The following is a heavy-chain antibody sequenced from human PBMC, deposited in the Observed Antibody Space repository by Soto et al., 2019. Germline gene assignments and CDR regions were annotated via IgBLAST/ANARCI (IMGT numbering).Heavy chain of an antibody. D-gene: IGHD6-13*01. CDR1: GFTFSDYY. J-gene: IGHJ4*02. V-gene: IGHV3-11*05. CDR3: ARGRGAAADYFDF. Sequence: GGSLRLSCAVSGFTFSDYYMTWIRQAPGKGLEWVSYISSSTSHTNYADSVKGRFTISRDNAKNSLLLQMNSLRAEDTAVYYCARGRGAAADYFDFWGQGTLVTVSS. CDR2: ISSSTSHT.